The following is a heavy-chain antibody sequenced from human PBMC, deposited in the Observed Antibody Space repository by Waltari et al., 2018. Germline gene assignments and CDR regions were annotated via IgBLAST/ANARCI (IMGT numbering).Heavy chain of an antibody. CDR3: ASGSSVQTEDY. Sequence: QVQLQQWGAGLLTPSETLSLTCAVYGGSFSGYYWSWIRQPPGKGLEWIGEINHSGSTNYNPSLKSRVTISVDTSKNQFSLKLSSVTAADTAVYYCASGSSVQTEDYWGQGTLVTVSS. J-gene: IGHJ4*02. D-gene: IGHD3-22*01. CDR1: GGSFSGYY. V-gene: IGHV4-34*01. CDR2: INHSGST.